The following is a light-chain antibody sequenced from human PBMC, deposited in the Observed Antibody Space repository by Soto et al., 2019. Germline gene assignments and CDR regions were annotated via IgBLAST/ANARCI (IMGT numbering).Light chain of an antibody. V-gene: IGKV1-39*01. J-gene: IGKJ2*01. Sequence: DIQMTQSPSSLSASVGDRVTITCRASQSISSYLHWYQQKPEKAPKLLIYAASSLQSGVPSRFSGSGSGTDFTLTISSLQPEDFATYYCQQSYSTTFGQGTKLEIK. CDR3: QQSYSTT. CDR2: AAS. CDR1: QSISSY.